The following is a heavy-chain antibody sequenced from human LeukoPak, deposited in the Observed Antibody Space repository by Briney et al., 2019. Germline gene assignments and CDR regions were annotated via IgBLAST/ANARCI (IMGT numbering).Heavy chain of an antibody. CDR1: GYTFTGYY. Sequence: GASVKVSCKASGYTFTGYYMHWVRQAPGQGLEWMGWINPNSGGTSYARKFQGRVTMTRDTSVTTAYMELSRLRSDDTAVYYCARYSGYDEPFEYWGRGTLVTVSS. CDR2: INPNSGGT. D-gene: IGHD5-12*01. J-gene: IGHJ4*02. V-gene: IGHV1-2*02. CDR3: ARYSGYDEPFEY.